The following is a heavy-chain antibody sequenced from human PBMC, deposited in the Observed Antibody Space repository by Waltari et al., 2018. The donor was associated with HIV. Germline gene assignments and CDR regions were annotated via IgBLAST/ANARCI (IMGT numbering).Heavy chain of an antibody. CDR1: GGSISSYY. CDR3: ARHGCGGDCYLDYYYGMDV. Sequence: QVQLQESGPGLVKPSETLSLTCTVSGGSISSYYWSWIRQPPGKGLEWIGYSYYSGSTNGHPALKSRGTISVDTSKNQFYLKLSSVTAADTAVYYCARHGCGGDCYLDYYYGMDVWGQGTTVTVSS. V-gene: IGHV4-59*08. J-gene: IGHJ6*02. D-gene: IGHD2-21*02. CDR2: SYYSGST.